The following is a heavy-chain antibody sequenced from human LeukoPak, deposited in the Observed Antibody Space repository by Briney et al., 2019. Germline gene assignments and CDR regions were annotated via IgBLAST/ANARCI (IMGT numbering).Heavy chain of an antibody. V-gene: IGHV5-51*01. Sequence: GESLKISCKGSGYSFTTYWIGWVRQMPGKGLERMGIIYPGDSDTRYSPSFQGQVTISADKSIGTAYLQWSSLRASDTAMYYCARARYGGYSTFDYWGQGTLVTVSS. J-gene: IGHJ4*02. CDR1: GYSFTTYW. CDR3: ARARYGGYSTFDY. D-gene: IGHD5-12*01. CDR2: IYPGDSDT.